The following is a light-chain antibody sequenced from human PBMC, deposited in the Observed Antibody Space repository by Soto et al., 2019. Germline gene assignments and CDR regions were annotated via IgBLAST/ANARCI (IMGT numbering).Light chain of an antibody. V-gene: IGKV1-39*01. CDR2: AES. CDR3: QKTFGTPRT. CDR1: ENIRTY. Sequence: DIQMTQSPSSLSASAGDMVTITCRASENIRTYLNWYQQKPGKAPEVLIYAESKLQSGVPLRFSGSGSGTDLNLNITRLQPEDFATYYCQKTFGTPRTCGQGTKVDIK. J-gene: IGKJ1*01.